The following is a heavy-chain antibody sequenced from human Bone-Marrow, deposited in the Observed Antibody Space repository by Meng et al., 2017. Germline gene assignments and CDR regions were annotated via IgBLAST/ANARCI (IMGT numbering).Heavy chain of an antibody. CDR3: TRNEYYCLGY. Sequence: GPGPGGPSGTLWLPWVVSEGSISSDHGWTWVRQSPGKGLEWIGEIYHYGSARYNPSIKSRVTISVDRAKNQFSLTLTSVTAADTAVYYCTRNEYYCLGYWGQGTLVTVSS. D-gene: IGHD3-16*01. CDR1: EGSISSDHG. CDR2: IYHYGSA. V-gene: IGHV4-4*02. J-gene: IGHJ4*02.